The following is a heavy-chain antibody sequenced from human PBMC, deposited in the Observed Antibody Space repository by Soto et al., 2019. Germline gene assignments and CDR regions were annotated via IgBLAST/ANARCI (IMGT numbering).Heavy chain of an antibody. J-gene: IGHJ4*02. D-gene: IGHD3-10*01. CDR2: ISSDSTYI. Sequence: PGGSLRLSCAASGFTFSSYGMNWVRQAPGKGLEWVSSISSDSTYIYYAESVKGRFTISRDNAKNSLYLQMNSLRVEDTAVYYCAKNRGRDYWGQGTLVTVYS. CDR1: GFTFSSYG. CDR3: AKNRGRDY. V-gene: IGHV3-21*01.